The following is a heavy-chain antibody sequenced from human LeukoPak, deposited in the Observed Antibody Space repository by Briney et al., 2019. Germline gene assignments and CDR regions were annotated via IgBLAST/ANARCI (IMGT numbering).Heavy chain of an antibody. V-gene: IGHV3-53*01. J-gene: IGHJ4*02. D-gene: IGHD2-2*01. Sequence: GGSLRLTCAASGITVSTNYMNWVRQAPGKGLEWVSVIYSTDKTNYADSVQGRFTISRDPSKNTVYLQMNSLRGEDTAVYYCARRVGYCSSTSCYLDYWGQGTLVTVSS. CDR3: ARRVGYCSSTSCYLDY. CDR1: GITVSTNY. CDR2: IYSTDKT.